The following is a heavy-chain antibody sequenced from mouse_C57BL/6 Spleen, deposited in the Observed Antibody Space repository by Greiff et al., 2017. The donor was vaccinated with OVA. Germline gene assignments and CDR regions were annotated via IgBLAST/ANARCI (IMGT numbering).Heavy chain of an antibody. V-gene: IGHV1-18*01. CDR1: GYTFTDYN. CDR3: ARDWDDWYFDV. CDR2: INPNNGGT. D-gene: IGHD4-1*01. J-gene: IGHJ1*03. Sequence: VQLQQSGPELVKPGASVKIPCKASGYTFTDYNMDWVKQSHGKSLEWIGDINPNNGGTIYNQKFKGKATLPVDKSSSTAYMELRSLTSEDTAVYYCARDWDDWYFDVWGTGTTVTVSS.